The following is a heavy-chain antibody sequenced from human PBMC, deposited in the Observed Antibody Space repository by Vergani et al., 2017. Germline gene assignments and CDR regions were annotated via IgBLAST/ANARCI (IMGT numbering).Heavy chain of an antibody. CDR3: ARADLSSIAARLGAFDI. V-gene: IGHV3-21*05. CDR2: ISSSSSYT. Sequence: VQLVESGGGVVQPGRSLRLSCAASGFTFSSYGMHWVRQAPGKGLEWVSYISSSSSYTNYADSVKGRFTISRDNAKNSLYLQMNSLRAEDTAVYYCARADLSSIAARLGAFDIWGQGTMVTVSS. CDR1: GFTFSSYG. D-gene: IGHD6-6*01. J-gene: IGHJ3*02.